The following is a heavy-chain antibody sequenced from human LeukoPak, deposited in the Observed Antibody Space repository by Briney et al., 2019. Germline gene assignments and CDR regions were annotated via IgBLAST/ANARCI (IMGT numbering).Heavy chain of an antibody. CDR1: GGSISSYY. D-gene: IGHD2-21*02. J-gene: IGHJ4*02. Sequence: SETLSLTCTVSGGSISSYYWSWIRQPPGKGLEWIGYIYYSGSTNYNPSLKSRVTISVDTSKNQFSLKLSSVTAADTAVYYCARGADCGGDCYSVSPFDYWGQGTPVTVSS. CDR2: IYYSGST. CDR3: ARGADCGGDCYSVSPFDY. V-gene: IGHV4-59*01.